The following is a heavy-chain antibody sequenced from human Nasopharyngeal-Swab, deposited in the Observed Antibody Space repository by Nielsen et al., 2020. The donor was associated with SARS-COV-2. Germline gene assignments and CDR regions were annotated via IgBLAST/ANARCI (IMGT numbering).Heavy chain of an antibody. Sequence: GESLKISCKGSGYSFTSYWIGWVRQMPGKGLEWMGIIYPGDSDTRYSPSFQGQVTISADKSISTAYLQWSSLKASDTAMYYCARVVLMVYATEQGYFDYWGQGTLVTVSS. J-gene: IGHJ4*02. CDR2: IYPGDSDT. CDR3: ARVVLMVYATEQGYFDY. D-gene: IGHD2-8*01. CDR1: GYSFTSYW. V-gene: IGHV5-51*01.